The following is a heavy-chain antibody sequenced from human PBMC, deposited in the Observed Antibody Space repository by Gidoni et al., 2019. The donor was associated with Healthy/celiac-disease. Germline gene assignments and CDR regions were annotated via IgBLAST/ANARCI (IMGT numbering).Heavy chain of an antibody. D-gene: IGHD6-19*01. V-gene: IGHV3-33*01. CDR2: IWYAGSTI. CDR3: ARFSVGYSSGSGGYSYYGMDV. CDR1: GCTVSSEG. Sequence: QVQLVESGGGVVQPGRALRRPWAAAGCTVSSEGRNWGRQAPGKGLEWVAVIWYAGSTIFYAHSVKGRFPISSDNSQTTLSLHMHSLRAEDTAVYYCARFSVGYSSGSGGYSYYGMDVWGQGTTVTVSS. J-gene: IGHJ6*02.